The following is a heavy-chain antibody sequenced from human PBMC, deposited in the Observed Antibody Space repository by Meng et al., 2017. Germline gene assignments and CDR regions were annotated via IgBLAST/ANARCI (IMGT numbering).Heavy chain of an antibody. Sequence: HVQLVQAGEEVKKPGASVKVSCKPSGCSFTAYYIHWLRQAPGQGLEWMGRIDPNSGVTEYAHKFHGRVTVTGDTSISTAYMELRRLTSDDTAVYYCARDEDISAAGKLFGDYWGQGTLVTVSS. D-gene: IGHD6-13*01. J-gene: IGHJ4*02. V-gene: IGHV1-2*06. CDR1: GCSFTAYY. CDR2: IDPNSGVT. CDR3: ARDEDISAAGKLFGDY.